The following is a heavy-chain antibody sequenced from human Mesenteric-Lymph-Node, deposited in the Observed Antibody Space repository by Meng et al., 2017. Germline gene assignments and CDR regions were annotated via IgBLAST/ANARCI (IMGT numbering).Heavy chain of an antibody. CDR1: GFTFSSYA. D-gene: IGHD3-10*01. CDR2: ISGSGGST. Sequence: GESLKISCAASGFTFSSYAMSWVRQAPGKGLEWVSAISGSGGSTYYADSVKGRFTISRDNSKNTLYLQMNSLRAEDTAVYYCARDADYGSGSYYNFHYYYGMDVWGQGTTVTVSS. V-gene: IGHV3-23*01. J-gene: IGHJ6*02. CDR3: ARDADYGSGSYYNFHYYYGMDV.